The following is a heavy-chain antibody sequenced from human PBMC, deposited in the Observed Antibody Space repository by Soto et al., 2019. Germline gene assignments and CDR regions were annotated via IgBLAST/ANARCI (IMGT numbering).Heavy chain of an antibody. CDR1: GFTFSSYA. V-gene: IGHV3-23*01. Sequence: EVQLLESGGGLVQPGGSLRLSCAASGFTFSSYAMSWVRQAPGKGLEWISVISGSGGSTYYADSVKGRFTISRDNXXXXXXXXXXSLXXXXXXXXYCAPHLWFGELYYWGQGTLVTVSS. J-gene: IGHJ4*02. D-gene: IGHD3-10*01. CDR2: ISGSGGST. CDR3: APHLWFGELYY.